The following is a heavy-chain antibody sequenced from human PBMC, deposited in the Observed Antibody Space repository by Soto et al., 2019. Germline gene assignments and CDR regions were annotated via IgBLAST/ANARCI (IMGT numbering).Heavy chain of an antibody. CDR1: GYSISSGNW. D-gene: IGHD3-16*01. CDR3: ARSLTSTLCAFDI. V-gene: IGHV4-28*01. Sequence: SETLSLTCAVSGYSISSGNWWGWIRQPPGKGLEWIGYIYYSGRTYYNPSLKSRVTLSVDTSKNQFSLKLSSVTAVDTAVYYCARSLTSTLCAFDIWGQGTMVTVSS. CDR2: IYYSGRT. J-gene: IGHJ3*02.